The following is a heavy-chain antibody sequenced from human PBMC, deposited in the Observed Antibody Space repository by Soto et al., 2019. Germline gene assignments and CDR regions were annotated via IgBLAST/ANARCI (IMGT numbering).Heavy chain of an antibody. Sequence: EVKLLESGGVVVQPGGSLRLSCAASGFDFGDYTMYWVRQPPGKALEWVSLIGWDGSVAYYRDSVKGGFTISRDNKKNDLYLQMNSLTTEDTGLYYCVAGGDTSGALDYWGQGTLVTVSS. V-gene: IGHV3-43*01. J-gene: IGHJ4*02. CDR3: VAGGDTSGALDY. CDR1: GFDFGDYT. D-gene: IGHD3-22*01. CDR2: IGWDGSVA.